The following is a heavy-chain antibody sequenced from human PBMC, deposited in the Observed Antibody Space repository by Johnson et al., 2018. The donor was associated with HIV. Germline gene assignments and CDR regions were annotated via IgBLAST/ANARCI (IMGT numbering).Heavy chain of an antibody. CDR2: INWNGGST. V-gene: IGHV3-20*04. Sequence: VQLVESGGGLVQPGRSLRLSCAASGFTFDDYGMSWVRQAPGKGLEWVSGINWNGGSTGYADSVKGRFTISRDNSKNTMYLQMNSLTGEDTAVYYCAKDRHYTTFNAFDIWGQGTTVTVSS. J-gene: IGHJ3*02. CDR1: GFTFDDYG. CDR3: AKDRHYTTFNAFDI. D-gene: IGHD4-11*01.